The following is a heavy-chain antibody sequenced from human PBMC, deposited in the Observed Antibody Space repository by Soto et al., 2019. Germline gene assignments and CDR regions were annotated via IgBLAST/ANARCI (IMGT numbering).Heavy chain of an antibody. CDR3: AKRRGAGGHFDY. CDR1: GFTFSSYA. CDR2: VSIGGST. D-gene: IGHD2-15*01. Sequence: DVQLLESGGGLVQPEGSLILSCAASGFTFSSYAMGWVRQGPGKGLEWVAVVSIGGSTHYADSVRGRFTISRENSKNTLSLQLNSLTAEDTAVYCCAKRRGAGGHFDYWGQGALVTVSS. J-gene: IGHJ4*02. V-gene: IGHV3-23*01.